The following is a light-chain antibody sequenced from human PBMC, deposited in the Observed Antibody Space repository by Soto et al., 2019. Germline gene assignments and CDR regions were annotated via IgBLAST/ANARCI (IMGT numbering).Light chain of an antibody. J-gene: IGKJ1*01. CDR2: KAS. Sequence: DIQMTQSPSTLSASVGDRVTITCRASQSISDWLAWYQQKAGKAPKLLIYKASSLESGVPSRFSGSGSGTEFTLTISSLQPDDFAPYYCQQYDTYAWTFGQGTKVEIK. CDR1: QSISDW. CDR3: QQYDTYAWT. V-gene: IGKV1-5*03.